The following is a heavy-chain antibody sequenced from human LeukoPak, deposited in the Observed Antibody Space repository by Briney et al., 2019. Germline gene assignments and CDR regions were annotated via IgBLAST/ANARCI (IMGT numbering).Heavy chain of an antibody. CDR3: ARSVVAAFSWFDP. V-gene: IGHV3-21*01. CDR1: GFTFSSYS. J-gene: IGHJ5*02. D-gene: IGHD2-15*01. CDR2: ISSSGDYI. Sequence: GGSLRLSCAASGFTFSSYSMNWVRQAPGKGLEWVSFISSSGDYIYHADSVKGRFTISRDNARKSLYLQMNSLRAEDTAVYYCARSVVAAFSWFDPWGQGTLVTVSS.